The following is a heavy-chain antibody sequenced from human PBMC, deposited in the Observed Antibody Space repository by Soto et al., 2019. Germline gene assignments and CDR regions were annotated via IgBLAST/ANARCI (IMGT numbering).Heavy chain of an antibody. CDR3: ARLEWSTNWFDP. CDR2: IIPIFGTA. Sequence: SVKVSCKASGGTFSSYAISWVRQAPGQGLEWMGGIIPIFGTANYAQKFQGRVTITADKSTSTAHMELSSLRSEDTAVYYCARLEWSTNWFDPWGQGTLVTVSS. CDR1: GGTFSSYA. D-gene: IGHD3-3*01. V-gene: IGHV1-69*06. J-gene: IGHJ5*02.